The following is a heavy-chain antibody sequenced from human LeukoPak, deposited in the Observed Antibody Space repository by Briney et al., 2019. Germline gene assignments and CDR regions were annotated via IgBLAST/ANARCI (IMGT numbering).Heavy chain of an antibody. Sequence: SETLSLTCAVSGYSIRSGYYWGWIRQPPGKGLEWIGSTYHSGNTYYNPSLKSRVTISVDTSKNQFFLKVTSVTAADAAVYYCARPKYGDAAYFALWGRGALVTVSS. D-gene: IGHD4-17*01. V-gene: IGHV4-38-2*01. CDR3: ARPKYGDAAYFAL. J-gene: IGHJ2*01. CDR2: TYHSGNT. CDR1: GYSIRSGYY.